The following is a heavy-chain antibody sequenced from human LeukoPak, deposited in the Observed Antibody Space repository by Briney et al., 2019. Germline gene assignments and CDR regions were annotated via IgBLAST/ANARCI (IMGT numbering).Heavy chain of an antibody. V-gene: IGHV3-30*04. J-gene: IGHJ4*01. D-gene: IGHD4-11*01. Sequence: PGGSLRLSCAASGFTFSSYAMHWVRQAPGKGLEWVAVISYDGSNKYYADSVKGRFTISRDNSKNTLYLQMNSLRAEDTAVYHCARDDYSVFDYWGQGTLVTVSS. CDR2: ISYDGSNK. CDR1: GFTFSSYA. CDR3: ARDDYSVFDY.